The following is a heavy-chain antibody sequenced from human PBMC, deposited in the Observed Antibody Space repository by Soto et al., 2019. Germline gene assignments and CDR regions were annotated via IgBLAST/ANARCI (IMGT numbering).Heavy chain of an antibody. CDR2: IIPIFGTA. J-gene: IGHJ6*02. Sequence: QVQLVQSGAEVKKPGSSVKVSCKASGGTFSSYAISWVRQAPGQGLEWMGGIIPIFGTANYAQKFQGRVTITADESTSTAYMELSSLRSEDTAVYYCARDRTTVRPPYYYYGMDVWGQGTTVTVSS. CDR1: GGTFSSYA. V-gene: IGHV1-69*01. CDR3: ARDRTTVRPPYYYYGMDV. D-gene: IGHD4-17*01.